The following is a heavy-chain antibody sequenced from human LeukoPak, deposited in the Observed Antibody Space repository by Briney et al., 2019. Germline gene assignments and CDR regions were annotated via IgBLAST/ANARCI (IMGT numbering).Heavy chain of an antibody. J-gene: IGHJ6*03. V-gene: IGHV3-30*02. D-gene: IGHD4-17*01. CDR3: AKGYDGDKARGYYAYMDV. CDR1: GFTFSSYD. CDR2: IRYDGSNK. Sequence: PGGSLRLSCAASGFTFSSYDMHWVRQAPGKGLEWVASIRYDGSNKYFADSVEGRFTISRDNSKNTVYLQMNSLRPDDTAVHYCAKGYDGDKARGYYAYMDVWGKGTTVTVSS.